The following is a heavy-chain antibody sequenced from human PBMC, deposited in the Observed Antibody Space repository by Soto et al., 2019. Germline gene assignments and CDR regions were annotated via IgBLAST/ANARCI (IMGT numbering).Heavy chain of an antibody. CDR1: GGSFSGYY. J-gene: IGHJ6*02. V-gene: IGHV4-34*01. CDR3: ARLLRVTPAYGLDV. D-gene: IGHD2-21*02. CDR2: SNDSGNA. Sequence: QVQLQQWGAGLLKPSETLSLTCAVYGGSFSGYYWNWIRQPPGKGLEWIGESNDSGNANYNPSLKSRVSISVDTSQNQFSLKLNSVTAADTAVYYCARLLRVTPAYGLDVWGQGTTVTVSS.